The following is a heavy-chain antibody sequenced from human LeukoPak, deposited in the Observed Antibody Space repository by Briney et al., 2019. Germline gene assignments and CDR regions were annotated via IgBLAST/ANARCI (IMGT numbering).Heavy chain of an antibody. V-gene: IGHV4-34*01. Sequence: SETLSLTCAVYGGSFSDYYWSWIRQPPGKGLDWIGEIDDSGSTNYNPSLKSRVTISVDTSKNQFSLKLSSVTAADTAVYYCARLQSYLGSSKMDVCGKGTSVTVSS. CDR3: ARLQSYLGSSKMDV. CDR1: GGSFSDYY. J-gene: IGHJ6*03. CDR2: IDDSGST. D-gene: IGHD3-16*02.